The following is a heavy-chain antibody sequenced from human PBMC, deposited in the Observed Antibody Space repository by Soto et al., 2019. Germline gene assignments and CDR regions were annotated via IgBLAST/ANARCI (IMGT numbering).Heavy chain of an antibody. D-gene: IGHD3-10*01. CDR1: GYTFTSYA. V-gene: IGHV1-3*01. J-gene: IGHJ5*02. Sequence: ASVKVSCKASGYTFTSYAMHGVRQAPGQRLEWMGWINAGNGNTKYSQKFQGRVTITRDTSASTAYMELSSLRSEDTAVYYCASTILSWFGEFPGGWFDPWGQGTLVTVSS. CDR2: INAGNGNT. CDR3: ASTILSWFGEFPGGWFDP.